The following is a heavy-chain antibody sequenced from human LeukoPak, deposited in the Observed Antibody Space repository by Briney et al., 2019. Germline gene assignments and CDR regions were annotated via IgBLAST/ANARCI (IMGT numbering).Heavy chain of an antibody. CDR3: ARVLNYYDSGSYYYYMDV. D-gene: IGHD3-10*01. Sequence: SETLSLTCTVSGGSISSYYWSWIRQPPGKGLEWIGYIYYSGSTNYNPSLKSRVTISVDTSKNQFSLKLSSVTAADTAVYYCARVLNYYDSGSYYYYMDVWGKGTTVTISS. CDR2: IYYSGST. J-gene: IGHJ6*03. CDR1: GGSISSYY. V-gene: IGHV4-59*01.